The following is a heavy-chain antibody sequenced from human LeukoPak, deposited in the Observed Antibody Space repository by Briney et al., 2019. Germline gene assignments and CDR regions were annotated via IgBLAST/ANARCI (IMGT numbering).Heavy chain of an antibody. Sequence: GGSLRLSCAASRFTFSSYAMTWVRQVPGKGLEWVSAISGSGDRTYYADSAKGRFTISRDNSKNTLYLQINSLRAEDTAVYYCAKDQVLRYFDWLSPPGDVWGQGTTITVSS. CDR1: RFTFSSYA. CDR2: ISGSGDRT. V-gene: IGHV3-23*01. D-gene: IGHD3-9*01. CDR3: AKDQVLRYFDWLSPPGDV. J-gene: IGHJ6*02.